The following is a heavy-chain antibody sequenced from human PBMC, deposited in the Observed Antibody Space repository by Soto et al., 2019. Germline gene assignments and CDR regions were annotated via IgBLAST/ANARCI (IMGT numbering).Heavy chain of an antibody. J-gene: IGHJ6*02. CDR2: IYYSGST. V-gene: IGHV4-61*01. CDR1: GGSISSSSYY. Sequence: SETLSLTCTVSGGSISSSSYYWGWIRQPPGKGLEWIGYIYYSGSTNYNPSLKSRVTISVDTSKNQFSLKLSSVTAADTAVYYCARDSAGSRDYYGMDVWGQGTTVTVSS. D-gene: IGHD6-19*01. CDR3: ARDSAGSRDYYGMDV.